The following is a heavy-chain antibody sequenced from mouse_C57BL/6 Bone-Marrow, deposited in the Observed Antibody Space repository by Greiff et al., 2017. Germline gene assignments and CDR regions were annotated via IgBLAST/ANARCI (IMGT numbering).Heavy chain of an antibody. Sequence: EVKLVESGEGLVKPGGSLKLSCAASGFTFSSYAMSWVRQTPEKRLEWVAYISSGGDYIYYADTVKGRFTISRDNARNTLYLQMSSLKSEDTAMYYCTRDGYSSSYDAMDYWGQGTSVTVSS. D-gene: IGHD1-1*01. J-gene: IGHJ4*01. V-gene: IGHV5-9-1*02. CDR2: ISSGGDYI. CDR1: GFTFSSYA. CDR3: TRDGYSSSYDAMDY.